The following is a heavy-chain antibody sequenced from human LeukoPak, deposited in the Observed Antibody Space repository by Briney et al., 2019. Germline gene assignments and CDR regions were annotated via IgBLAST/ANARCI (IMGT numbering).Heavy chain of an antibody. CDR2: ISGSGGST. V-gene: IGHV3-23*01. D-gene: IGHD6-19*01. J-gene: IGHJ6*03. CDR1: GFTFSSYA. CDR3: AKVRVAGEYYYYYYYMDV. Sequence: PGGSLRLSCAASGFTFSSYAMSWVRQAPGKGLEWVSAISGSGGSTYYADSVKGRFTISRDNSKNTLYLQMNSLRAEDTAVYYCAKVRVAGEYYYYYYYMDVWGKGTTVTVSS.